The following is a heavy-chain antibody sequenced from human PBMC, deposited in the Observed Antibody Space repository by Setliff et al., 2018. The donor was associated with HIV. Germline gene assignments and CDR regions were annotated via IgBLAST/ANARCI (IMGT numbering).Heavy chain of an antibody. CDR3: SRDVAPPVAGDLWSGDAY. CDR2: IYYGGST. Sequence: SETLSLTCSVSGGSISSYYWSWIRQPPGKGLEWIGYIYYGGSTNYNPSLRSRLTISVDTPKNQFSLKLSSVTAADTAVYFCSRDVAPPVAGDLWSGDAYWGRGTLVTVSS. V-gene: IGHV4-59*01. J-gene: IGHJ4*02. D-gene: IGHD3-3*01. CDR1: GGSISSYY.